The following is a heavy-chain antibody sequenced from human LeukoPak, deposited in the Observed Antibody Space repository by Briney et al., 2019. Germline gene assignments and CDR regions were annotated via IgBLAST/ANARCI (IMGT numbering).Heavy chain of an antibody. CDR2: ISSSGSTI. V-gene: IGHV3-11*01. D-gene: IGHD3-3*01. J-gene: IGHJ3*02. CDR1: GFTFSDYY. Sequence: GGSLRLSCAASGFTFSDYYMSWLRQAPGKGLEWVSYISSSGSTIYYADSVKGRFTISRDNAKNSLYLQMNSLRAEDTAVYYCARDRNHDFWSGYPDAFDIWGQGTMVTVSS. CDR3: ARDRNHDFWSGYPDAFDI.